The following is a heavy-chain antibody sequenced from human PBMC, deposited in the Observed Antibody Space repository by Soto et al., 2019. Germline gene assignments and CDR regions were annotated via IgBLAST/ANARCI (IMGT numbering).Heavy chain of an antibody. J-gene: IGHJ6*03. CDR2: INAVNGNT. CDR1: GYTFISYA. V-gene: IGHV1-3*01. Sequence: ASVKVSCKASGYTFISYAIHWVRQAPGQRLEWMGWINAVNGNTKYSQNLQGRVTITRDTSASTAYMELRSLRSDDTAVYYCARQEGYYYYYMDVWGKGTTVTVSS. CDR3: ARQEGYYYYYMDV.